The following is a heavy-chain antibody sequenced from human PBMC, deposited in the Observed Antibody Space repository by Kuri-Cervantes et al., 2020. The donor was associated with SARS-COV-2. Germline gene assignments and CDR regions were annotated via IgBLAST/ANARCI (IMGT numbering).Heavy chain of an antibody. D-gene: IGHD2-21*01. J-gene: IGHJ5*02. CDR3: ARESYCGGDCNWFDP. CDR1: GFTFSDYY. CDR2: ISSSGSTI. Sequence: GGSLRLSCAASGFTFSDYYMSWIRQAPGKGLEWVSYISSSGSTIYYADSVKGRFTISRDNAKNSLYLQMNSLRAEDTAVYYCARESYCGGDCNWFDPWGQGTLVTVSS. V-gene: IGHV3-11*04.